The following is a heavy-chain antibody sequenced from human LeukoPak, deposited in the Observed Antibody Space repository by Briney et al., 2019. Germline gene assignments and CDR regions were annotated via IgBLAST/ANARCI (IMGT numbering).Heavy chain of an antibody. V-gene: IGHV3-43D*03. J-gene: IGHJ6*03. D-gene: IGHD3-10*01. CDR1: GFTFDDYA. CDR3: AKESGSGRNYYMDV. Sequence: GGSLRLSCAASGFTFDDYAMHWVRQAPGKGLEWVSLISWDGGSTYYADSVKGRFTISRDNSKNSLYLQMNSLRAEDTALYYCAKESGSGRNYYMDVWGKGTTVTVSS. CDR2: ISWDGGST.